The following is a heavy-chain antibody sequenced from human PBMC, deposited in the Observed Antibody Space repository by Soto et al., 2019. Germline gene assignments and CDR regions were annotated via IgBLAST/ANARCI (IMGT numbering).Heavy chain of an antibody. J-gene: IGHJ4*02. CDR2: ISYDGSNK. V-gene: IGHV3-30-3*02. D-gene: IGHD3-3*01. CDR1: GFTFSSYA. CDR3: AKKYYDFWSGYYTGYFDY. Sequence: GGSLRLSCAASGFTFSSYAMHWVRQAPGKGLEWVAVISYDGSNKYYADSVKGRFTISRDNSKNTLYLQMNSLRAEDTAVYYCAKKYYDFWSGYYTGYFDYWGQGTLVTVPQ.